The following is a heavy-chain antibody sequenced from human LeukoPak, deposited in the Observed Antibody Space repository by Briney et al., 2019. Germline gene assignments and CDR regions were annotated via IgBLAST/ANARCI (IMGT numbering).Heavy chain of an antibody. CDR2: IYYSGST. CDR1: GGSFSGYY. Sequence: PSETLSLTCAVYGGSFSGYYWSWIRQPPGKGLEWIGYIYYSGSTNYNPSLKSRVTISVDTSKNQFSLKLSSVTAADTAVYYCARAEGAPHFDYWGQGTLVTVSS. CDR3: ARAEGAPHFDY. D-gene: IGHD1-26*01. V-gene: IGHV4-59*01. J-gene: IGHJ4*02.